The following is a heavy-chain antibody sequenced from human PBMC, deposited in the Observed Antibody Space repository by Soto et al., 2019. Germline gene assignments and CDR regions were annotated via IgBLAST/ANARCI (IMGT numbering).Heavy chain of an antibody. CDR3: AGDRRSITSPPGADYYYYYGMDV. D-gene: IGHD6-6*01. Sequence: QVQLVQSGAEVKKPGSSVKVSCKASGGTFSSYVLIWVRQAPGQGLEWMGGIIHIFDTPNYAQKFRGRLTRTADASTSTAYLELSSLKSEDTAVYYCAGDRRSITSPPGADYYYYYGMDVWGQGTAVTVSS. CDR2: IIHIFDTP. V-gene: IGHV1-69*01. J-gene: IGHJ6*02. CDR1: GGTFSSYV.